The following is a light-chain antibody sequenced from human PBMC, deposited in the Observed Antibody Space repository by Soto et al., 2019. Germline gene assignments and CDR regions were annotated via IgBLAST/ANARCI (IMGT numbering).Light chain of an antibody. V-gene: IGLV1-44*01. Sequence: QSVLTQPPSASGTPGQRVTISCSGSSSNIGRNSVNWYQQLPGAATKLVIYSNNQRPSGVPDRFSGSKSGTSASLAISGLQCDDEADYYCAAWDDSLNDVVFGTGTKLTVL. CDR1: SSNIGRNS. CDR2: SNN. J-gene: IGLJ1*01. CDR3: AAWDDSLNDVV.